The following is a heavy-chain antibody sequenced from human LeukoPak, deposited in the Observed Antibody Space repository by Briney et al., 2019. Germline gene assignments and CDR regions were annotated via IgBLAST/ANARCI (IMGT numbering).Heavy chain of an antibody. CDR1: GGSISSSGYY. J-gene: IGHJ4*02. CDR3: ARHARSGDFDY. Sequence: SETLSLTCTASGGSISSSGYYWGWIRQPPGTGLEWIGSVCYSGSTYYNPSLKSRVTISVDTSKNQFSLKLSSVTAADTAVYYCARHARSGDFDYWGQGTLVTVSS. CDR2: VCYSGST. D-gene: IGHD1-26*01. V-gene: IGHV4-39*01.